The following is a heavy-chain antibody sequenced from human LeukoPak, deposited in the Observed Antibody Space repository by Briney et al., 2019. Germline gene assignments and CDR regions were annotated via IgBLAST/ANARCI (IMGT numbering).Heavy chain of an antibody. CDR1: GFTFSNYD. CDR3: ARDPGTATRGFHMDV. Sequence: GGSLRLSCAASGFTFSNYDMHWVRQAPGKGLEWLSLIWSDGRIEQYAASVKGRITISRDNSKNTVYPQMNSLRGEDTAVYYCARDPGTATRGFHMDVWGKGTRITVSS. V-gene: IGHV3-33*01. D-gene: IGHD6-13*01. J-gene: IGHJ6*03. CDR2: IWSDGRIE.